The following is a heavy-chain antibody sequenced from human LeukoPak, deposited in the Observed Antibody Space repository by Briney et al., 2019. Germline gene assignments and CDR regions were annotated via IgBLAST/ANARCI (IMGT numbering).Heavy chain of an antibody. J-gene: IGHJ6*03. V-gene: IGHV3-23*01. CDR2: FSGSGGST. D-gene: IGHD4-11*01. CDR1: GFTFSSYA. Sequence: GSLRLSFAASGFTFSSYAMSWVRPAPGKGLEGVPAFSGSGGSTYYADSVKGRFTISRDNSKNTLYLQMNSLRAEDTAVYYCAKGNYVGYYYYHMDVWGKGTTVTVSS. CDR3: AKGNYVGYYYYHMDV.